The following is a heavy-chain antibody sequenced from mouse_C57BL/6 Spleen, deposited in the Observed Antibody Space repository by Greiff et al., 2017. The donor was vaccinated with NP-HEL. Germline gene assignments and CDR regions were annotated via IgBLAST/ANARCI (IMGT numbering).Heavy chain of an antibody. CDR3: ARCNWGYYFDY. Sequence: QVQLQQSGPELVKPGASVKISCKASGYAFSSSWMNWVKQRPGKGLEWIRRIYPGDGDTNYNGKFKGKATLTADKSSSTAYMQLSSLTSEDSAVYFCARCNWGYYFDYWGQGTTLTVSS. CDR2: IYPGDGDT. J-gene: IGHJ2*01. V-gene: IGHV1-82*01. D-gene: IGHD4-1*01. CDR1: GYAFSSSW.